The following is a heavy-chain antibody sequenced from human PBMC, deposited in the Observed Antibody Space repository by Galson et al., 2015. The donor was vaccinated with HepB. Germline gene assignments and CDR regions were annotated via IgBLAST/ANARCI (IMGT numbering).Heavy chain of an antibody. Sequence: SVKVSCKASSHIFNNHGISWVRQAPGQGLEWMGWISGYNGNTDYAQNFQDRITMTTDTSTTTAYMDMRNLRSDDTAVYYCARDPRIEATGQLYYFDYWGQGTLVTVSS. V-gene: IGHV1-18*01. CDR3: ARDPRIEATGQLYYFDY. D-gene: IGHD6-13*01. CDR1: SHIFNNHG. CDR2: ISGYNGNT. J-gene: IGHJ4*02.